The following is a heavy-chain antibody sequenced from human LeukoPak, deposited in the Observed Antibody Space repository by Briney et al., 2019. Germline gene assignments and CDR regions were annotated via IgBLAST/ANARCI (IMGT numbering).Heavy chain of an antibody. Sequence: SETLSLTCTVSGGSISSSNYYWGWIRQPPGKGLEWIGSVSYSGRTYYNPSLKGRVTISVDTSKRQFSLKLSSVTAADTAVYYCARHSSASYYHGSGSYYNVNWGQGTLVTVSS. J-gene: IGHJ4*02. CDR1: GGSISSSNYY. V-gene: IGHV4-39*01. CDR2: VSYSGRT. D-gene: IGHD3-10*01. CDR3: ARHSSASYYHGSGSYYNVN.